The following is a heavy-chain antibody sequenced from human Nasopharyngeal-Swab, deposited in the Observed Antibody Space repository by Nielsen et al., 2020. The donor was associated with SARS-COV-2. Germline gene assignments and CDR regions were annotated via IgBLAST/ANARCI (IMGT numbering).Heavy chain of an antibody. CDR2: INSDGSRT. CDR3: ARDFDKTGD. CDR1: GFTFSRYW. Sequence: SFAASGFTFSRYWTHWVRQAPGKGLVWVSRINSDGSRTGYADSVKGRFTISIDNAKNTLYLQMNSLSAEDTAVYYCARDFDKTGDWGQGTLVTVSS. J-gene: IGHJ4*01. D-gene: IGHD7-27*01. V-gene: IGHV3-74*01.